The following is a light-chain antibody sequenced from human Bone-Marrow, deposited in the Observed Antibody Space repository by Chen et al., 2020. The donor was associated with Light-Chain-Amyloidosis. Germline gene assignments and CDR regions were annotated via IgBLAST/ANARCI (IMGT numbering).Light chain of an antibody. CDR2: EFT. CDR1: SSDVGGDNH. Sequence: QSALTQPASVSGSPGQSITISCTGTSSDVGGDNHVSWYQQHPDKAPKLMIYEFTKRPSWVPARFSGSKSDNAASLTISGLQTEDEADYFCSSYTITNTLVFGSGTRVTVL. CDR3: SSYTITNTLV. J-gene: IGLJ1*01. V-gene: IGLV2-14*01.